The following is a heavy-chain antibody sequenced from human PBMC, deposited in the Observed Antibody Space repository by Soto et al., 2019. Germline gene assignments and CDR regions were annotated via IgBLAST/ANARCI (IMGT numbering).Heavy chain of an antibody. D-gene: IGHD3-22*01. CDR1: GGSISSGGYY. CDR3: ARVTYYYDSSGYYSETGFDY. J-gene: IGHJ4*02. Sequence: QVQLQESGPGLVKPSQTLSLTCTVSGGSISSGGYYWSWIRQHPGQGLEWIGYIYYSGSTYYNPSLKSRVTKSVDTSKNQFSLKLSSVTAADTAVYYCARVTYYYDSSGYYSETGFDYWGQGTLVTVSS. V-gene: IGHV4-31*03. CDR2: IYYSGST.